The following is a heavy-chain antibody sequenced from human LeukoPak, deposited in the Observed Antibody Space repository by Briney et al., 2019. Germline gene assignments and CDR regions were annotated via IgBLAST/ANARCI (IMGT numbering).Heavy chain of an antibody. CDR3: ARGGSMVRGVL. CDR2: MNSGGDT. J-gene: IGHJ4*02. D-gene: IGHD3-10*01. CDR1: GFTVSSDL. V-gene: IGHV3-53*01. Sequence: GGSLRLSCVVSGFTVSSDLMNWVRQAPGKGLEWASAMNSGGDTYYADSVRGRFIISRDKSRNTLYLQMNSLRVDDTAVYYCARGGSMVRGVLWGQGTLVTVSS.